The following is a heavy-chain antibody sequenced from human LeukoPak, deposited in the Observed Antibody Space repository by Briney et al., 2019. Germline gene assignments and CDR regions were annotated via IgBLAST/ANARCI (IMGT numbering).Heavy chain of an antibody. J-gene: IGHJ4*02. Sequence: GGSLRLSCAASGFTFSSYGMHWVRQAPGKGLEWVAFIRYDGSNKYFADSVTGRFTISRDNSKNTLYLQMNSLRADDTAVYYCARDRLRLGELPILNKKNNYFDYWGQGTLVTVSS. CDR2: IRYDGSNK. CDR3: ARDRLRLGELPILNKKNNYFDY. CDR1: GFTFSSYG. D-gene: IGHD3-16*01. V-gene: IGHV3-30*02.